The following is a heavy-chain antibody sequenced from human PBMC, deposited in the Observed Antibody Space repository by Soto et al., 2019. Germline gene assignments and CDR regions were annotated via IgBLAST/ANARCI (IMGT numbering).Heavy chain of an antibody. V-gene: IGHV4-31*03. D-gene: IGHD3-3*01. CDR2: IHYSGST. CDR3: AREEFWSGYYNWFDP. J-gene: IGHJ5*02. CDR1: GGSISSGGYY. Sequence: QVQLQESGPGLVKPSQTLSLTCTVSGGSISSGGYYWSWIRQHPGKGLEWIGYIHYSGSTYYNPSLKSRVIISVDTSKNQFSLKLSSVTAADTAVYYCAREEFWSGYYNWFDPWGQGTLVTVSS.